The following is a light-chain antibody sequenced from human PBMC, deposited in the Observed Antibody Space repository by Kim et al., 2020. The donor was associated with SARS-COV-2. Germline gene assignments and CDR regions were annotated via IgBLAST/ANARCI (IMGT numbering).Light chain of an antibody. CDR1: NLGDKY. J-gene: IGLJ3*02. CDR2: QHT. V-gene: IGLV3-1*01. CDR3: QAWDNHAAV. Sequence: SYELTQPPSVSVSPGQTVTITCSGSNLGDKYAYWYQKKAGQSPVLVIYQHTKRPSGISQRFSGSSSGNTATLTISRAQTMDEADYYCQAWDNHAAVFGGG.